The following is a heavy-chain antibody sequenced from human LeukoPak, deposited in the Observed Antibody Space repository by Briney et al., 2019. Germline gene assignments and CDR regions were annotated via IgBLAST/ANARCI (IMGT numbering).Heavy chain of an antibody. D-gene: IGHD1-26*01. CDR1: GDSISSYY. CDR2: MYYSGST. V-gene: IGHV4-59*01. Sequence: PSETLSLTCTVSGDSISSYYWSWIRQPPGKGLEWIGYMYYSGSTNYNPSLKSRVTISVDTSKNQFSLKLSSVTAADTAVYYCARGIIVGATWGENYNCFDPWGQGTLVTVSS. CDR3: ARGIIVGATWGENYNCFDP. J-gene: IGHJ5*02.